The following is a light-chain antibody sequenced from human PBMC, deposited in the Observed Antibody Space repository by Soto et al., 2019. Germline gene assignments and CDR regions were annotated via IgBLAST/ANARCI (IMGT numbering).Light chain of an antibody. V-gene: IGKV1-5*03. CDR2: KAS. J-gene: IGKJ1*01. CDR3: QQYNSHPWT. Sequence: DIQMTQSPSTLPASVGDRVXVXXXASQSIRSWLAWYQEKPGKAPKLLIYKASLLETGVPSRFSGSGSGTEFTLTISSLQTDDFGTYYCQQYNSHPWTFGQGTKVDIK. CDR1: QSIRSW.